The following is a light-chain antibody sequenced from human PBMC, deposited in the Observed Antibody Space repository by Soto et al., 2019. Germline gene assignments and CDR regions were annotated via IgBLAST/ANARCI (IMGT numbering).Light chain of an antibody. CDR2: DAS. J-gene: IGKJ2*01. CDR3: YQYDNRHPYT. V-gene: IGKV3-15*01. CDR1: HNIRRS. Sequence: IVMTHSPPSLSPSPRESVTLSCRASHNIRRSLACYQQKPGQAPTLLIYDASTRATGIPPSFSGGGGGTEFIVTISSMQYEDYFIPYCYQYDNRHPYTFGQGTKVDIK.